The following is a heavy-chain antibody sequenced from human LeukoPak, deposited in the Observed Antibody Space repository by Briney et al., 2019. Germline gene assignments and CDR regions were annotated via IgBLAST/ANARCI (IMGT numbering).Heavy chain of an antibody. V-gene: IGHV3-66*02. CDR1: GFTVSGNY. CDR3: AREKGYYFDY. CDR2: IYSGGST. Sequence: GGSLRLSWAASGFTVSGNYMRWVRQAPGKGLEWVSVIYSGGSTYYADSLKGRFIISRDNSKHTLYLQMNSLRPEDTAVYYCAREKGYYFDYWGQRTMVPV. J-gene: IGHJ4*02.